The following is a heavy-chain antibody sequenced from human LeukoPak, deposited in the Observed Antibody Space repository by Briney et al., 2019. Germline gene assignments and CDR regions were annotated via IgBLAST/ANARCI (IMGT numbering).Heavy chain of an antibody. D-gene: IGHD3-10*01. V-gene: IGHV4-30-4*01. CDR3: AKDRELLWFGKAHDAFDI. CDR2: IYYSGST. J-gene: IGHJ3*02. Sequence: SETLSLTCTVSGGSISSGDYYWSWIRQPPGKGLEWIGYIYYSGSTYYNPSLKSRVTISVDTSKNQFSLKLSSVTAADTAVYYCAKDRELLWFGKAHDAFDIWGQGTMVTVSS. CDR1: GGSISSGDYY.